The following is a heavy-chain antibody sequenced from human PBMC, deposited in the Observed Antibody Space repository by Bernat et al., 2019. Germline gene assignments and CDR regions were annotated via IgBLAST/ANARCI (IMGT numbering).Heavy chain of an antibody. CDR1: GFTVSSNY. V-gene: IGHV3-66*01. J-gene: IGHJ6*03. Sequence: EVQLVESGGGLVQPGGSLRLSCAASGFTVSSNYMSWVRQAPGKGLEWVSVIYSGGSTYYADSVKGRFTISRDNSKNTLYLQMNSLRAEDTAVYYCARDGLRFWSGYYAYYYYMDVWGKGTTVTVSS. CDR3: ARDGLRFWSGYYAYYYYMDV. CDR2: IYSGGST. D-gene: IGHD3-3*01.